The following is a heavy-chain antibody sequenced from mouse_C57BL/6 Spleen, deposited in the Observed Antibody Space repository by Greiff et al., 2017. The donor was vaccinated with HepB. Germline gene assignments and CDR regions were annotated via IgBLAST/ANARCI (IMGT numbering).Heavy chain of an antibody. CDR3: ARGNWYYFDY. CDR2: ISSGSSTI. V-gene: IGHV5-17*01. J-gene: IGHJ2*01. CDR1: GFTFSDYG. D-gene: IGHD2-1*01. Sequence: DVKLVESGGGLVKPGGSLKLSCAASGFTFSDYGMHWVRQAPEKGLEWVAYISSGSSTIYYADTVKGRFTISRDNAKNTLFLQMTSLRSEDTAMYYCARGNWYYFDYWGQGTTLTVSS.